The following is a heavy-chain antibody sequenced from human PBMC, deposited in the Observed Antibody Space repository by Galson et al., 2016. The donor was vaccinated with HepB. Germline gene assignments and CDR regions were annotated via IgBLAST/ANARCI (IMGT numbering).Heavy chain of an antibody. J-gene: IGHJ6*02. D-gene: IGHD6-19*01. CDR3: AKVAVAGPSYYYAMDV. V-gene: IGHV3-30*04. CDR2: ISSDGSYK. Sequence: HWVRQAPGKGLEWVAVISSDGSYKDYGDSVKGRFTISRDSSKNTLFLQMNSLRAEDTAVYYCAKVAVAGPSYYYAMDVWGQGTTVTVSS.